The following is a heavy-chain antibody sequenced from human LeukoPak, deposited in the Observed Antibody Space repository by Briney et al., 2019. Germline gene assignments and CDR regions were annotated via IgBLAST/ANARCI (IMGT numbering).Heavy chain of an antibody. V-gene: IGHV1-18*01. J-gene: IGHJ4*02. D-gene: IGHD3-22*01. CDR2: ISAYNGNT. CDR3: ARDCADRSDY. CDR1: GYTFISYC. Sequence: ASVKVSCKASGYTFISYCISWVRQAPGQGLEWMGWISAYNGNTNYAQKFQGRVTMTTDTSTSTAYMELRSLRSDDTAVYYCARDCADRSDYWGQGTLVTVSS.